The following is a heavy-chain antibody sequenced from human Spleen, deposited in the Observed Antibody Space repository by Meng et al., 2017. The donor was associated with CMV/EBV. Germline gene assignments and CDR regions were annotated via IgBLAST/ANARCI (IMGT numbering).Heavy chain of an antibody. D-gene: IGHD6-13*01. Sequence: ASVKVSCKASGYTFTSYYMFWVRQAPGQGLEWMGTINPSGGSTTHAQKFQGRATMTRDTSTSTVYMELSSLRSEDTALYYCAREIKQQLPRVVGYWGQGTLVTVSS. CDR1: GYTFTSYY. V-gene: IGHV1-46*01. CDR3: AREIKQQLPRVVGY. J-gene: IGHJ4*02. CDR2: INPSGGST.